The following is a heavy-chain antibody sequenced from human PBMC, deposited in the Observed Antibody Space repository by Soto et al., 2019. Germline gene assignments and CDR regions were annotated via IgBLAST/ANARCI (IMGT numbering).Heavy chain of an antibody. CDR2: IHYSGST. J-gene: IGHJ4*02. V-gene: IGHV4-31*11. D-gene: IGHD3-10*01. CDR1: GGSISSVDYY. Sequence: QVQLQESGPGLVKPSQTLSLTCAVSGGSISSVDYYWSWIRHLPGEDLEWIGYIHYSGSTSYNPSLKSRVTVSVDTSKNQFSLKLRSVSAADTAVYYCARENVGREHAEIDYWGQGTLVTVSS. CDR3: ARENVGREHAEIDY.